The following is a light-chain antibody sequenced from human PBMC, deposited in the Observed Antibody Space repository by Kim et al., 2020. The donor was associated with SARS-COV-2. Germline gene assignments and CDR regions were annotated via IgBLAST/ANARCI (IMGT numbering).Light chain of an antibody. J-gene: IGKJ2*01. CDR2: DAS. CDR3: QQYNSYLYT. CDR1: QSISSL. Sequence: GDRVTITCRASQSISSLFAWYQQKPGKAPKLLIYDASCLESGVPSRFSGSGSGTEFTLNISSLQPDDFASYYCQQYNSYLYTFGQGTKLELK. V-gene: IGKV1-5*01.